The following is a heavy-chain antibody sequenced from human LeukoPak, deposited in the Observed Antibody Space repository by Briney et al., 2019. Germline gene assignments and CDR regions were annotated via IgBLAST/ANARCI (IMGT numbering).Heavy chain of an antibody. Sequence: EASVKVSCKASGYTFTSYGISWVRQAPGQGLEWMGWISAYNGNTNYAQKLQGRVTMTTDTSTSTAYMELRSLRSDDTAVYYCARVIYYDSSGYSPNWGQGTLVTVSS. CDR2: ISAYNGNT. CDR3: ARVIYYDSSGYSPN. D-gene: IGHD3-22*01. CDR1: GYTFTSYG. V-gene: IGHV1-18*01. J-gene: IGHJ4*02.